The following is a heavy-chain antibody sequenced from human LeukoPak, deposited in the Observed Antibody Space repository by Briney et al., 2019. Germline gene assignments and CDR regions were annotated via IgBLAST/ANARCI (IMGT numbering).Heavy chain of an antibody. V-gene: IGHV1-8*01. CDR3: AKNYDFLTGYAN. CDR1: GYTFTSYD. D-gene: IGHD3-9*01. Sequence: GASVKVSCKASGYTFTSYDINWVRQATGQGLEWMGWVNPNSGNTRYAQKFQGRVTMTRNTSISTAYMELSSLRSEDTAVYYCAKNYDFLTGYANWGQGTLVTVSS. J-gene: IGHJ4*02. CDR2: VNPNSGNT.